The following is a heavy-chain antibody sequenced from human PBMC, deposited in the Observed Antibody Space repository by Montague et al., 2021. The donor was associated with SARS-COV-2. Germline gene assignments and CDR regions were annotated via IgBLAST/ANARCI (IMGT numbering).Heavy chain of an antibody. Sequence: SETLSLTCAVYGGTFNENYWAWICQAPGQGMELIGEINYCGRTTYSPPLNSRATVMVDPSKNQLSLRLTSVTAADTAVYYCARGTGGHITIFEVVIKYWYFDVWGHGTPVTVSS. CDR2: INYCGRT. J-gene: IGHJ2*01. V-gene: IGHV4-34*01. CDR3: ARGTGGHITIFEVVIKYWYFDV. CDR1: GGTFNENY. D-gene: IGHD3-3*01.